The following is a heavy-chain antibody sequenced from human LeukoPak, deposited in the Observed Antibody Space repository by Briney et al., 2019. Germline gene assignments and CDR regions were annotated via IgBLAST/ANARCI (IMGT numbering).Heavy chain of an antibody. V-gene: IGHV4-34*01. CDR1: GGSFSGYY. CDR3: ARGMGIQLYNY. CDR2: INHSGST. D-gene: IGHD5-18*01. Sequence: SETLSLTCAVYGGSFSGYYWSWIRQPPGKGLEWIGEINHSGSTNYNPSLKSRVTISVDTSKNQFSLKLSSVTAADTAVYYCARGMGIQLYNYWGQGTLVTVSS. J-gene: IGHJ4*02.